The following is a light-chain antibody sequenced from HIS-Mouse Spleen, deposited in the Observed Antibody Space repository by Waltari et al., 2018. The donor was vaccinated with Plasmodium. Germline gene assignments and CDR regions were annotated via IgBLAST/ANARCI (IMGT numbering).Light chain of an antibody. CDR3: QQYNSYSLS. CDR2: KAS. Sequence: DIQMTQSPSTLSASVGDRVTITCRASQSISSWLAWYQQKPGKAPKPLIYKASSLESGVPSRFSGSGSGTEFTLTISSLQPDDFATYYCQQYNSYSLSFGQGTKLEIK. CDR1: QSISSW. V-gene: IGKV1-5*03. J-gene: IGKJ2*01.